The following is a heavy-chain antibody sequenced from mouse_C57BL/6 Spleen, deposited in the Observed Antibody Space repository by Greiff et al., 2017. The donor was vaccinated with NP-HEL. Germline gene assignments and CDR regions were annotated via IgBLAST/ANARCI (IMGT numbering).Heavy chain of an antibody. CDR1: GFTFSSYA. CDR2: ISDGGSYT. CDR3: ARDLIYYGYDGYAMDY. D-gene: IGHD2-2*01. Sequence: DVHLVESGGGLVKPGGSLKLSCAASGFTFSSYAMSWVRQTPEKRLEWVATISDGGSYTYYPDNVKGRFTISRDNAKNNLYLQMSHLKSEDTAMYYCARDLIYYGYDGYAMDYWGQGTSVTVSS. V-gene: IGHV5-4*01. J-gene: IGHJ4*01.